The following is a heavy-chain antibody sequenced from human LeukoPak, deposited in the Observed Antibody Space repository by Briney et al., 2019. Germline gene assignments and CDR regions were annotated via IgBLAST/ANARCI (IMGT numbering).Heavy chain of an antibody. CDR2: VKKDASEK. J-gene: IGHJ5*01. CDR1: GFTFSNNW. CDR3: ARDPAPQGWFDS. Sequence: GGSLRLSCAASGFTFSNNWMTWVRQAPGKGLEWVASVKKDASEKYYVDSVKGRFTISRDNAKNSLYLQMNSLRAEDTAVYHCARDPAPQGWFDSWGQGTLVTVSS. V-gene: IGHV3-7*01.